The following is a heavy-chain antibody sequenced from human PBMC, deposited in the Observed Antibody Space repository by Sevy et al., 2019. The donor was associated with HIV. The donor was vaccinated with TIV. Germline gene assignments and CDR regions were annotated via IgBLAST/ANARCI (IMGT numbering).Heavy chain of an antibody. CDR1: GFTFSIYA. Sequence: GGSLRLSCAASGFTFSIYAMSWVRQAPGKGLEWVSSISRSGGSTHYADSVKGRLTISRDNSKSALFLQINSLRAEDTDVYYCAKVDVVVPSADYGLDVWGQGTTVTVSS. V-gene: IGHV3-23*01. CDR3: AKVDVVVPSADYGLDV. D-gene: IGHD2-2*01. CDR2: ISRSGGST. J-gene: IGHJ6*02.